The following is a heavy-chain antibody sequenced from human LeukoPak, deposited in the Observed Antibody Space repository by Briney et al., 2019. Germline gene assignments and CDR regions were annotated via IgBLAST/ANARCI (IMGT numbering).Heavy chain of an antibody. Sequence: SETLSLTCSVSGGSISSGAYYWNWIRQHPGKGLEWIGYIYYSGSTYYNPSLKSRVTMSVDTSKNQFSLKLSSVTAADTAVYYCAREVIEDWFDPWGQGTLVTVSS. D-gene: IGHD2/OR15-2a*01. V-gene: IGHV4-31*03. CDR3: AREVIEDWFDP. CDR2: IYYSGST. J-gene: IGHJ5*02. CDR1: GGSISSGAYY.